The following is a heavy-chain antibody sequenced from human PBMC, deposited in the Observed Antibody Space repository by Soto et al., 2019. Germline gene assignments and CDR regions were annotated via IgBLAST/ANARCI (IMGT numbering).Heavy chain of an antibody. Sequence: EASVKVSCKASGYTFTSYDIIWVRQATGQGLEWMGWMNPSTGNTDSAEKFQGRLTMTRNTSISTVYMELSSLSFEDTAVYYCAKGRIIVAGGFDPWGQGTLVTVSS. CDR2: MNPSTGNT. CDR3: AKGRIIVAGGFDP. J-gene: IGHJ5*02. D-gene: IGHD6-19*01. CDR1: GYTFTSYD. V-gene: IGHV1-8*01.